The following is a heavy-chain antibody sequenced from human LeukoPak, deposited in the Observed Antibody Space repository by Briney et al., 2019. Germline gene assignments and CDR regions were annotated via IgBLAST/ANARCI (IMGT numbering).Heavy chain of an antibody. CDR1: EFTFSTYS. CDR2: TSSSSSYI. Sequence: PGGSLRLSCAASEFTFSTYSMNWVRQAPGKGLEWVSSTSSSSSYIYYADSVKGRFSISRDNAKNSLYLQMNSLRAEDTAVYYCARDRIYSTSSAYYYYYMDVWGKGTTVTVSS. J-gene: IGHJ6*03. CDR3: ARDRIYSTSSAYYYYYMDV. V-gene: IGHV3-21*01. D-gene: IGHD6-6*01.